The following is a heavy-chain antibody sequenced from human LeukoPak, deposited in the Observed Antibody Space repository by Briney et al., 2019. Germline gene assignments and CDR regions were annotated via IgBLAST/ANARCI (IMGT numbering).Heavy chain of an antibody. Sequence: GRSLRLSCAASGFTLSTYAMHWVRQAPGKGLEWVAVISYDGSNKYYADSVKGRFTISRDNSKNTLYLQINSLRAEDTAVYYCARDRGYSGYGGYYYGVDVWGQGTTVTVSS. CDR2: ISYDGSNK. CDR3: ARDRGYSGYGGYYYGVDV. D-gene: IGHD5-12*01. J-gene: IGHJ6*02. CDR1: GFTLSTYA. V-gene: IGHV3-30-3*01.